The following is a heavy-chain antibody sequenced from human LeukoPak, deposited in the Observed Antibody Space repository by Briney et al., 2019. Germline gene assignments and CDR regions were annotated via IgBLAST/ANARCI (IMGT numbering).Heavy chain of an antibody. V-gene: IGHV1-69*05. D-gene: IGHD3-22*01. CDR1: GGTFSSYA. J-gene: IGHJ4*02. Sequence: ASVKVSCKASGGTFSSYAISWARQAPGQGLEWMGGIIPIFGTANYAQKFQGRVTITTDESTSTAYMELSSLRSEDTAVYYCALSGYYDREGPFDYWGQGTLVTVSS. CDR3: ALSGYYDREGPFDY. CDR2: IIPIFGTA.